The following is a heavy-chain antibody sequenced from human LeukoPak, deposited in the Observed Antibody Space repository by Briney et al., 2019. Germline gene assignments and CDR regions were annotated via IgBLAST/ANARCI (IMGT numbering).Heavy chain of an antibody. CDR3: ARSSSTSWNAFDI. CDR1: GGSLSSSSYY. CDR2: IYYSGST. J-gene: IGHJ3*02. V-gene: IGHV4-39*01. Sequence: SETLSLTCTVSGGSLSSSSYYWGWVRQPPGKGLEWVGSIYYSGSTYYNPSLKSRVTISVDTSKNQFSLKLSSVTAADTAVYYCARSSSTSWNAFDIWGQGTMVTVSS. D-gene: IGHD2-2*01.